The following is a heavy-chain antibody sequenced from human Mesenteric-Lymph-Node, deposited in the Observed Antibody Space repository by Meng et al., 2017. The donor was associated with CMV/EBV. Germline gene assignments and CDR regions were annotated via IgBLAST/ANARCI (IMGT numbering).Heavy chain of an antibody. CDR3: VRDPHYYDSSGYYYDY. V-gene: IGHV1-2*02. CDR2: INPNSGGT. Sequence: ASVKVSCKASGYTFTGYYIHWVRQAPGQGLEWMGWINPNSGGTNYAQKFQGRVTMTGDTSISTAYMELSRLGSDDTAIYYCVRDPHYYDSSGYYYDYWGQGSLVTVSS. D-gene: IGHD3-22*01. J-gene: IGHJ4*02. CDR1: GYTFTGYY.